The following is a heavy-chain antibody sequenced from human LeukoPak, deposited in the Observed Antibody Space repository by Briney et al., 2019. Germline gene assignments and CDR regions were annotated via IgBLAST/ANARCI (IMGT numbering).Heavy chain of an antibody. J-gene: IGHJ4*02. CDR1: GYTFTSYG. V-gene: IGHV1-18*01. Sequence: GASVKVSCKASGYTFTSYGISWVRQAPGQGLEWMGWISAYNGNTNYAQKLQGRVTMTTDTSTSTAYMELRSLRSDDTAVYYCARSGAKRGYSYGSPFDYWGQGTLVTVSS. D-gene: IGHD5-18*01. CDR2: ISAYNGNT. CDR3: ARSGAKRGYSYGSPFDY.